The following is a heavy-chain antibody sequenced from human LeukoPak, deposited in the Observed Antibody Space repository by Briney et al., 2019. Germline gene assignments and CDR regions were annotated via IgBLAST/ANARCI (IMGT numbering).Heavy chain of an antibody. CDR2: IYYSGST. V-gene: IGHV4-59*01. J-gene: IGHJ4*02. Sequence: SETLSLTCTVSGSSISSYYWSWIRQPPGKGLEWIGYIYYSGSTNYNPSLKSRVTISVDTSKNQFSLKLSSVTAADTAVYYCARSHGAVAGPVDYWGQGTLVTVSS. D-gene: IGHD6-19*01. CDR3: ARSHGAVAGPVDY. CDR1: GSSISSYY.